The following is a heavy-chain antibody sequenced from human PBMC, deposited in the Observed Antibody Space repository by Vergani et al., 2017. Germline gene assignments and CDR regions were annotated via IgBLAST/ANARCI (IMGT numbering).Heavy chain of an antibody. J-gene: IGHJ5*02. Sequence: QLQLQESGPGLVKPSETLSLTCTVSGGSISSSSYYWSWIRQPPGKGLEWIGYIYYSGSTYYNPSLKSRVTISVDTSKNQFSLKLSSVTAADTAVYYCASCIVATENWFDPWGQGTLVTVSS. CDR1: GGSISSSSYY. D-gene: IGHD5-12*01. CDR2: IYYSGST. V-gene: IGHV4-30-4*01. CDR3: ASCIVATENWFDP.